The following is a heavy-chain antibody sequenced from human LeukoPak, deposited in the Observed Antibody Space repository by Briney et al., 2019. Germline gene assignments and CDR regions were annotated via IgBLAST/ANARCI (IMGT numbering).Heavy chain of an antibody. D-gene: IGHD4-23*01. Sequence: GGSLKISCKGSGYSFTTYWIGWVRQMPGKGLEWMAIIYPGDSDTSYSPSFQGQFTISADKSISTAYLQWSSLKASDTAMYYCARRSGGNVFDYWGQGTLVTVSS. J-gene: IGHJ4*02. CDR2: IYPGDSDT. V-gene: IGHV5-51*01. CDR3: ARRSGGNVFDY. CDR1: GYSFTTYW.